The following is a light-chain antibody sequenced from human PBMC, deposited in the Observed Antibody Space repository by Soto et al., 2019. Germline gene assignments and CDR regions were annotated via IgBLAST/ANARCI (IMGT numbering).Light chain of an antibody. Sequence: QSALTQPASVSGSPGQSITISCAGTSSDTGGDNYVCWYQQHPGKAPKLMIYDVRYRPSGVSSRFSGSKSGNTASLTISGLQAEDEADYYCSSYTTSGTPVLFGGGTKLTVL. V-gene: IGLV2-14*03. CDR1: SSDTGGDNY. CDR2: DVR. CDR3: SSYTTSGTPVL. J-gene: IGLJ2*01.